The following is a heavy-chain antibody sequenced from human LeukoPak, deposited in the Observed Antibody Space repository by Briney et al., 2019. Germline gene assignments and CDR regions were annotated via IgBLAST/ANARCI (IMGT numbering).Heavy chain of an antibody. V-gene: IGHV4-59*05. J-gene: IGHJ4*02. CDR3: ASQGRYFDY. Sequence: SETLSLTCTVSGGSISSYYWSWIRQPPGKGLEWIGSIYYSGSTYYNPSLKSRVTISVDTSKNQFSLKLSSVTAADTAVYYCASQGRYFDYWGQGTLVTVSS. CDR1: GGSISSYY. CDR2: IYYSGST.